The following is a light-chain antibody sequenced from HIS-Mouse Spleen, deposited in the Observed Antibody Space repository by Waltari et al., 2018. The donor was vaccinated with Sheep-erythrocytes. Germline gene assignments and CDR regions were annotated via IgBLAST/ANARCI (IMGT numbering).Light chain of an antibody. Sequence: QSALTQPRSVSGSPGQSVTISCTGTSSDVGGYNYVSWYQQHPGKAPKLMIYEVSKRPSGVPDRCSGSKSGNTASLTISGLQAEDEADYYCCSYAGSYTFWVFGGGTKLTVL. J-gene: IGLJ3*02. CDR2: EVS. V-gene: IGLV2-11*01. CDR3: CSYAGSYTFWV. CDR1: SSDVGGYNY.